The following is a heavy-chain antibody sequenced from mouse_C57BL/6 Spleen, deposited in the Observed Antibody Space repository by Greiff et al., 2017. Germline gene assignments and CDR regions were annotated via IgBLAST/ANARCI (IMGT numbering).Heavy chain of an antibody. Sequence: DVQLVESEGGLVQPGSSMKLSCTASGFTFSDYYMAWVRQVPEKGLEWVANINYDGSSTYYLDSLKSRFIISRDNAKNILYLQMSSLKSEDTATYYCARDLVYYFDYWGQGTTLTVSS. D-gene: IGHD1-1*02. J-gene: IGHJ2*01. CDR1: GFTFSDYY. CDR2: INYDGSST. V-gene: IGHV5-16*01. CDR3: ARDLVYYFDY.